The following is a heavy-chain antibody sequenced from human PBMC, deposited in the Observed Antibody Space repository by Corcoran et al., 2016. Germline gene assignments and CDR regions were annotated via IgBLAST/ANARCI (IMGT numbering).Heavy chain of an antibody. D-gene: IGHD6-19*01. V-gene: IGHV1-46*01. CDR1: GYTFTNYN. J-gene: IGHJ4*02. Sequence: QVQLVQSGAEVKKPGASVKVSCKASGYTFTNYNMHWVRQAPGQGLEWMGIINPRGGSASYAQKFQGRVSVTRDTAPSTVDMELSRLRSEDTAGYYWARDNTGWSVDYWGQGNLVTVSS. CDR2: INPRGGSA. CDR3: ARDNTGWSVDY.